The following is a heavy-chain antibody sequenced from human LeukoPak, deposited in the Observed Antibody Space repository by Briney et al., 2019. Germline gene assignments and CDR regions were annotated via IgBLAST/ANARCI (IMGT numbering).Heavy chain of an antibody. CDR2: ISSNGGRT. CDR3: VKDKYYDNSAYRSGAFDT. CDR1: GFTFRTYA. Sequence: GGSLRLSCSASGFTFRTYAMHWVRQAPRKGLECVSTISSNGGRTYYADSVKGRFTTSRDNSKNTLYLQMSSLRADDTSVYYCVKDKYYDNSAYRSGAFDTWGQGTMVTVSS. V-gene: IGHV3-64D*09. J-gene: IGHJ3*02. D-gene: IGHD3-22*01.